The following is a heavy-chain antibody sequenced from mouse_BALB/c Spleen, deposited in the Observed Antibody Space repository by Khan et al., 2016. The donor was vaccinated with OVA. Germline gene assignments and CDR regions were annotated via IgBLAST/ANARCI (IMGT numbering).Heavy chain of an antibody. V-gene: IGHV1-31*01. D-gene: IGHD2-2*01. Sequence: VQLKESGPELMKPGASVKISCKASGYSFTSYYIHWVMQRHGESLEWIGYIDPFSGGSTYNQKFKVKATLTVDKSSSTAYIHLSNRTSEDSAVYYCTRHGYVAWFTYWGQGTLVTVSA. CDR2: IDPFSGGS. J-gene: IGHJ3*01. CDR1: GYSFTSYY. CDR3: TRHGYVAWFTY.